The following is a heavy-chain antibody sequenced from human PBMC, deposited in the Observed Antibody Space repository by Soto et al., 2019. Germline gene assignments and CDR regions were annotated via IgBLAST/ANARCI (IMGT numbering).Heavy chain of an antibody. D-gene: IGHD3-10*01. CDR2: ISFDGVKK. CDR1: GFSFSDFG. Sequence: GGSLRLSCAASGFSFSDFGMHWVRQAPGKGLEWAAVISFDGVKKYYADSVKGRCTISRDNSKNTLYLQMNSLRADDTAGYYCAKDLYGSGTYHMCPGGYWGQGTLVTVS. J-gene: IGHJ4*02. V-gene: IGHV3-30*18. CDR3: AKDLYGSGTYHMCPGGY.